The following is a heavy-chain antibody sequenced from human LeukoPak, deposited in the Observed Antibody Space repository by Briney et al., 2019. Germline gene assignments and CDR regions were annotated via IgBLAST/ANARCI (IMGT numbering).Heavy chain of an antibody. CDR2: ISTDSSYK. CDR3: VKEVDGQFV. Sequence: PGGSLRLSCAASGFSFGNYTMSWVRQLPGRRLEWVSSISTDSSYKYYGGSVRGRFSISRDNAKKSLYLQLNSLRVDDTAVYYCVKEVDGQFVWGQGTLVSVPS. D-gene: IGHD2-2*01. J-gene: IGHJ4*02. CDR1: GFSFGNYT. V-gene: IGHV3-21*01.